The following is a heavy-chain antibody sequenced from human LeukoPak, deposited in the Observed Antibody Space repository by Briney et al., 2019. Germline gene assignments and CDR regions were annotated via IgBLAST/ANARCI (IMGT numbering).Heavy chain of an antibody. V-gene: IGHV4-39*01. D-gene: IGHD1-26*01. J-gene: IGHJ4*02. CDR3: ARWAGVGAFDY. Sequence: SETLSLXCTVSGGSISSSSYYWGWIRQPPGKGLEWIGSIYYSGSTYYNPSLKSRVTISVDTSKNQFSLKLSSVTAADTAVYYCARWAGVGAFDYWGQGTLVTVSS. CDR2: IYYSGST. CDR1: GGSISSSSYY.